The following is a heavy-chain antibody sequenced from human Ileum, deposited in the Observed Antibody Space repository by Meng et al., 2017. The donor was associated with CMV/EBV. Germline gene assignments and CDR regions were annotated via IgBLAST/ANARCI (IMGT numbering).Heavy chain of an antibody. Sequence: GGSLRPSCSASGFTFSSHSMSWVRQAPGKGLKWVASITGSGGNTYYADSVKGRFTISRDNAKNTLYLQMNSLRAEDTAEYYCVRGVGANGSWCWGQGTLVTVSS. CDR3: VRGVGANGSWC. V-gene: IGHV3-23*01. J-gene: IGHJ4*02. D-gene: IGHD6-13*01. CDR2: ITGSGGNT. CDR1: GFTFSSHS.